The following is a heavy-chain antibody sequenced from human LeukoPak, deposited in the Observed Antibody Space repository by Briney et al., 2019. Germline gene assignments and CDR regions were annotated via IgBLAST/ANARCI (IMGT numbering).Heavy chain of an antibody. Sequence: SVKVSCKASGFTFTSSAMQWVRQARGQRLEWIGWIVVGSGNTNYAQKFQERVTITRDMSTSTAYMELSSLRSEDTAVYYCAAVNFGRVFRGAGGWGQGTLVTVSS. CDR1: GFTFTSSA. CDR3: AAVNFGRVFRGAGG. D-gene: IGHD3-10*01. CDR2: IVVGSGNT. J-gene: IGHJ4*02. V-gene: IGHV1-58*02.